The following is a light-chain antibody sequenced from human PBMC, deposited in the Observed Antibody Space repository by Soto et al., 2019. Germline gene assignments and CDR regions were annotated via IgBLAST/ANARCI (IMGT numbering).Light chain of an antibody. CDR3: QQYNNLPPIT. CDR2: GAS. V-gene: IGKV3-15*01. CDR1: QSVSSN. Sequence: EIVMTQSPATLSVSPGERATLSCRASQSVSSNLAWYQQKPGQAPRLLIYGASTRATGIPARFSGSGSGTEFTLTISILQSEDFAVYYCQQYNNLPPITFGQGTRRESK. J-gene: IGKJ5*01.